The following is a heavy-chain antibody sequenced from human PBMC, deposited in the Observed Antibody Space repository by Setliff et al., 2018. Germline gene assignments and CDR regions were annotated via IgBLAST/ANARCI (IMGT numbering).Heavy chain of an antibody. Sequence: GGSLRLSCAASGFTFRNYYMHWVRQVPGKGLMWVSYIKSDGSHTAYADSVKGRFTISRDNAKNSLYLQMNSLRAEDTALYYCAKGTTSSTIFGVGSFDYWGQGTLVTVSS. CDR1: GFTFRNYY. V-gene: IGHV3-74*01. J-gene: IGHJ4*02. CDR2: IKSDGSHT. D-gene: IGHD3-3*01. CDR3: AKGTTSSTIFGVGSFDY.